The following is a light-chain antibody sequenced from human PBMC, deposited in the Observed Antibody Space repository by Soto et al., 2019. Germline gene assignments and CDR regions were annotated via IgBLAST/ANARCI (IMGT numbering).Light chain of an antibody. J-gene: IGKJ1*01. Sequence: EIVLRQSPGTLSLFPGERATLSCRASQSISSSYLAWYQQKPGQAPRLLIHGASNRATGIPDRFSGAGSGTDFTLTISRLEPEDFAVDYCHQYGSAPAWTFGQGTKVEIK. CDR3: HQYGSAPAWT. CDR1: QSISSSY. V-gene: IGKV3-20*01. CDR2: GAS.